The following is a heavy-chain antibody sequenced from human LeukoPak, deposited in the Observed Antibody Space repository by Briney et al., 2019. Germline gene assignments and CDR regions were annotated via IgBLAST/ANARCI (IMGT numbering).Heavy chain of an antibody. CDR2: IKQDGSEN. D-gene: IGHD3-9*01. CDR3: ARADNSYYDILSGYSQYYFDY. CDR1: GFTFSSYW. Sequence: GGSLRLSCAASGFTFSSYWMTWVRQAPGKGLEWVTNIKQDGSENYYVDSVKGRFTVTRDNAKNSLYLQMDSLRAEDTAVYYCARADNSYYDILSGYSQYYFDYWGQGTRVTVSS. V-gene: IGHV3-7*01. J-gene: IGHJ4*02.